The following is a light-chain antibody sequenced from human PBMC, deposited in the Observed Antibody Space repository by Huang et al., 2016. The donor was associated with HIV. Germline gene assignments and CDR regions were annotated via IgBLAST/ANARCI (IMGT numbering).Light chain of an antibody. Sequence: EIVLTQSPATLSLSPGERATLSCRTSQSVDNYLVWYQQRPGQAPRLLIYDTSYRAAGSPARFSGSGSGTDFTLTMSSLEPEDFAVYFCQQRSKWPITFGQGTRLEI. V-gene: IGKV3-11*01. CDR2: DTS. CDR1: QSVDNY. CDR3: QQRSKWPIT. J-gene: IGKJ5*01.